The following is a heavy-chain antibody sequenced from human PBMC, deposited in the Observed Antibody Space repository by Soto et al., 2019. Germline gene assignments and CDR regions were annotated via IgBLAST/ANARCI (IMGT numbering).Heavy chain of an antibody. CDR2: INHSGST. J-gene: IGHJ4*02. CDR3: ARVSRRTPPSRYYYDSSGYYQGYFDY. V-gene: IGHV4-34*01. D-gene: IGHD3-22*01. CDR1: GGSFSGYY. Sequence: PSETLSLTCAVYGGSFSGYYWSWIRHPPGKGLEWIGEINHSGSTNYNPSLKSRVTISVDTSKNQFSLKLSSVTAADTAVYYCARVSRRTPPSRYYYDSSGYYQGYFDYWGQGTLVTVSS.